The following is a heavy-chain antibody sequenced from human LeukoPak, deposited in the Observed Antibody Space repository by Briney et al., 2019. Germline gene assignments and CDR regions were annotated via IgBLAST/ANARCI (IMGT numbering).Heavy chain of an antibody. CDR1: GFTFSSYA. V-gene: IGHV3-30-3*01. CDR3: ARGGLLPGYSSREGAFDI. CDR2: ISYEGSNK. D-gene: IGHD6-13*01. J-gene: IGHJ3*02. Sequence: GGSLRLSCAAPGFTFSSYAMHWVRQAPGKGREWVAVISYEGSNKYYADSVKGRFTISRDNSKNTLYLQMNSLRAEDTAVYYCARGGLLPGYSSREGAFDIWGQGTMVTVSS.